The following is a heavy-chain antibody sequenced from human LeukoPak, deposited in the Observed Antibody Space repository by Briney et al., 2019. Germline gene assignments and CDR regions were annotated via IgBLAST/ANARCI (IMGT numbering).Heavy chain of an antibody. CDR3: ARRNIVVVVAATPTIQLPDAFDI. CDR2: INHSGST. V-gene: IGHV4-34*01. Sequence: SETLSLTCAVYGGSFSGYYWSWIRQPPGKGLGWIGEINHSGSTNYNPSLKSRVTISVDTSKNQFSLKLSSVTAADTAVYYCARRNIVVVVAATPTIQLPDAFDIWGQGTMVTVSS. D-gene: IGHD2-15*01. CDR1: GGSFSGYY. J-gene: IGHJ3*02.